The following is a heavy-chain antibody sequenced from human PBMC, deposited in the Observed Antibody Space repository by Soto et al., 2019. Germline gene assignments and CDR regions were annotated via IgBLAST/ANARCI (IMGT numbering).Heavy chain of an antibody. V-gene: IGHV3-30*18. CDR2: ISSDGSDK. J-gene: IGHJ4*02. CDR1: GFTFSNFG. Sequence: QVQLVGSGGGVVQPGRSLRLSCAASGFTFSNFGMRWVRQAPGKGLEWVAVISSDGSDKYYSDSVKGRFTISRDNSKNTLFLQMNSLRVEDTAVYYCANGREVPRQDLDYWGQGTLVTVSS. CDR3: ANGREVPRQDLDY. D-gene: IGHD1-1*01.